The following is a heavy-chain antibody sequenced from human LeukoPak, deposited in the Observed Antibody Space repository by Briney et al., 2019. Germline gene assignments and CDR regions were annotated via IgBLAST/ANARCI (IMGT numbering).Heavy chain of an antibody. D-gene: IGHD6-13*01. CDR3: ALYSSTWY. CDR1: GYTFTTYY. V-gene: IGHV1-46*01. J-gene: IGHJ4*02. Sequence: ASVKVSCKASGYTFTTYYIHWVRQAPGRGLEWMGMINPTGGSTTYAQKFQGRVTMTRDTSTSTVFMEVNSLRSEDTAVYYCALYSSTWYWGQGTLVTVSS. CDR2: INPTGGST.